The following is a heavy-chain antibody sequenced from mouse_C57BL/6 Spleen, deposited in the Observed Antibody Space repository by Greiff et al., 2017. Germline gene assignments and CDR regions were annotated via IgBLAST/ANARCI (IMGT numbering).Heavy chain of an antibody. CDR2: ISSGGSYT. V-gene: IGHV5-6*01. J-gene: IGHJ4*01. CDR3: AREEGDAMDY. CDR1: GFTFSDYG. Sequence: EVQVVESGGGLVKPGGSLKLSCAASGFTFSDYGMHWVRQAPEKGLEWVATISSGGSYTYYPDSVKGRFTISRDNAKNTLYLQMSSLKSEDTAMYYCAREEGDAMDYWGKGTSVTVSS.